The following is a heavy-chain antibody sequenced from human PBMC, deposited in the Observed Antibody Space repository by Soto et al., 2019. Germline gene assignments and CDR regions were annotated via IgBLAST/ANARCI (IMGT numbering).Heavy chain of an antibody. CDR2: IKSKSDGGTI. V-gene: IGHV3-15*01. CDR1: GFTFTNAW. CDR3: TTGPNLRPLAAFDI. Sequence: VQLVESGGGLVKPGGSLRLPFAASGFTFTNAWMTWVRQGPGKGLEWVGRIKSKSDGGTIDYAAPVKGRFTISRDDSKNTLYLQMNSLKTEDTAVYYCTTGPNLRPLAAFDIWGQGTVVTVSS. J-gene: IGHJ3*02.